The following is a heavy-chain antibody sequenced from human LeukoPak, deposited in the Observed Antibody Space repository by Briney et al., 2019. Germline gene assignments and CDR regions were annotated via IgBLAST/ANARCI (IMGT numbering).Heavy chain of an antibody. CDR2: VTSNDYI. CDR1: GFTFSSYS. CDR3: ARHPYCSSTTCYGIDY. Sequence: GGSLRFSCAASGFTFSSYSMNWVRQAPGKGLEWVSSVTSNDYIFYADSMEGRFAISRDNAKNSLFLQMNSLRADDTAVYYCARHPYCSSTTCYGIDYWGQGTLVAVSS. D-gene: IGHD2-2*01. J-gene: IGHJ4*02. V-gene: IGHV3-21*01.